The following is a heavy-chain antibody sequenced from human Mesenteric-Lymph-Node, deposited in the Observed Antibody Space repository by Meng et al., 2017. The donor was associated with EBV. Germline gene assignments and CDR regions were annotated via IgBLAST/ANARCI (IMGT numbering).Heavy chain of an antibody. CDR3: ARTSGDSSWYQPHFDA. D-gene: IGHD6-13*01. Sequence: QVQLVESGXGVVQPXRSLRLSCPASGFTFSSYAMHWVRQAPGKGLEWVAVIWYDGSTKYYADSVKGRFTISRDNSKNTLYLQINSLRAEDTAIYYCARTSGDSSWYQPHFDAWGQGTLVTVSS. J-gene: IGHJ4*02. CDR2: IWYDGSTK. V-gene: IGHV3-33*01. CDR1: GFTFSSYA.